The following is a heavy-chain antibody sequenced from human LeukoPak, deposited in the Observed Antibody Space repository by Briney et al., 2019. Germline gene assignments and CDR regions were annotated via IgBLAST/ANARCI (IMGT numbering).Heavy chain of an antibody. V-gene: IGHV3-48*01. D-gene: IGHD5-24*01. CDR1: GFTFSSYS. J-gene: IGHJ6*03. CDR3: ARDNAYKVWANYYYMDV. CDR2: ISSSSSTI. Sequence: GGSLRLSCAASGFTFSSYSMNWVRQAPGKGLEWVSYISSSSSTIYYADSVKGRFTISRDNAKNSLYLQMNSLRAEDTAVYYCARDNAYKVWANYYYMDVWGKGTTVTVSS.